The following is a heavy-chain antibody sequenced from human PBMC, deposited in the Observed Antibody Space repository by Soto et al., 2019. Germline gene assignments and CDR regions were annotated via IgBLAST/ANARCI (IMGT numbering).Heavy chain of an antibody. J-gene: IGHJ4*02. CDR3: ARTFKGLYFDY. Sequence: PGGSLRLSCAASGFTFSSYSMNWVRQAPGKGLEWVSVIYSGGSTYYADSVKGRFTISRDNSKNTLYLQMNSLRAEDTAVYYCARTFKGLYFDYWGQGTLVTVSS. V-gene: IGHV3-66*01. CDR2: IYSGGST. CDR1: GFTFSSYS.